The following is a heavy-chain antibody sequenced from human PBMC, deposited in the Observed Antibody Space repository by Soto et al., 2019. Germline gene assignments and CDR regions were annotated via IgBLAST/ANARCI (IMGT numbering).Heavy chain of an antibody. V-gene: IGHV3-21*01. J-gene: IGHJ6*03. D-gene: IGHD2-15*01. CDR3: ARVPNRIGGRRGRCYMDV. Sequence: EVQLVESGGGLVKPGGSLRLSCAASGFTFSSYSMNWVRQAPGKGLEWVSSISSSSSYIYYAESVKGRFTISRDNAKNSLYLQMNSLRAEDTAVYYCARVPNRIGGRRGRCYMDVWGKGTTVTVSS. CDR2: ISSSSSYI. CDR1: GFTFSSYS.